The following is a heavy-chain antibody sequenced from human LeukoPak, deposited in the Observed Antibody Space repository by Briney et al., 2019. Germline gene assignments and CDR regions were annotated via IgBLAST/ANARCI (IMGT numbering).Heavy chain of an antibody. CDR2: IYTSGST. CDR1: GGSISSYY. D-gene: IGHD2-2*01. V-gene: IGHV4-4*07. J-gene: IGHJ1*01. CDR3: ASEQYQLSRAEYFQH. Sequence: SETLSLTCTVSGGSISSYYWSWIRQPAGKGLEWIGRIYTSGSTNYNPSLKSRVTMSVDTSKNQFSLKLSSVTAADTAVYYCASEQYQLSRAEYFQHWGQGTLVTVSS.